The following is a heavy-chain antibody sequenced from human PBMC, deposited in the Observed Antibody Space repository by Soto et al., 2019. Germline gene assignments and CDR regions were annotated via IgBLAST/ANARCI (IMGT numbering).Heavy chain of an antibody. CDR3: ARQRTYFGCPTY. J-gene: IGHJ4*02. CDR2: INPGDSNI. Sequence: GESLKISCKGSGDSFTKSWIGWVRQMPGKGLEWMGIINPGDSNIRYSPSFQGQVTLSANKSTNTAYLQWSSLKASDTAMYYCARQRTYFGCPTYWGQGALVTVSS. CDR1: GDSFTKSW. V-gene: IGHV5-51*01. D-gene: IGHD3-10*01.